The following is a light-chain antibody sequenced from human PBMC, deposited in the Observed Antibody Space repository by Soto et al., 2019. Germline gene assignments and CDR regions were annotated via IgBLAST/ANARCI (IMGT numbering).Light chain of an antibody. J-gene: IGKJ1*01. Sequence: DIQMTQSPSSLSASVGDRVTITCRASQDIRYNLGWFQQKPGEGPKRLIYSSFHLQSGVPSRFSADSSGTEFTLTINGLQPEDFASYFCLQHNTYPWTFGQGTKVII. CDR2: SSF. CDR1: QDIRYN. V-gene: IGKV1-17*01. CDR3: LQHNTYPWT.